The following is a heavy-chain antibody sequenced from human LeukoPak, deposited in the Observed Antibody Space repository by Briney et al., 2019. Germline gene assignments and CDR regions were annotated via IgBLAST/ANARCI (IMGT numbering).Heavy chain of an antibody. CDR3: GKTTVGYSSGQKPAWPVDY. D-gene: IGHD5-18*01. V-gene: IGHV3-23*01. CDR1: GFTFSSYA. Sequence: PGGSLRLSCAASGFTFSSYAMNWVRQAPGKGLEWVSISGSGGDTYYADPVKGRFTISRDNSRNTVYLQINSLRAEDTAVYYCGKTTVGYSSGQKPAWPVDYWGQGTLVTVSS. J-gene: IGHJ4*02. CDR2: SGSGGDT.